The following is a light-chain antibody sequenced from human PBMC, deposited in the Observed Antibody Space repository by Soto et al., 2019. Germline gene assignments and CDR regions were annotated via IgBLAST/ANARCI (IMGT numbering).Light chain of an antibody. CDR1: QSVSSSY. V-gene: IGKV3-20*01. CDR3: QPYGSSLT. J-gene: IGKJ3*01. Sequence: EIVLTQSPGTLSLSPGERATLSCRASQSVSSSYLAWYQQKPGQAPRLLIYGASSRATGIPDRFSGSGSGTDFTLTISRLEPEDFAVYYCQPYGSSLTLGPRTKVDSK. CDR2: GAS.